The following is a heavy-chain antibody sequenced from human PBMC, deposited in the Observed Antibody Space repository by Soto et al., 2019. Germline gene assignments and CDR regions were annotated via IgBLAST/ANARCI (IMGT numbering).Heavy chain of an antibody. CDR3: AKDVSGPFRVAARGFDY. V-gene: IGHV3-43*01. Sequence: GGSLRLSCAASGFTFDDYTMHWVRQAPGKGLEWVSLISWDGGSTYYADSVKGRFTISRDNSKNSLYLQMNSLRTEDTALYYCAKDVSGPFRVAARGFDYWGQGTLVTVSS. CDR2: ISWDGGST. J-gene: IGHJ4*02. CDR1: GFTFDDYT. D-gene: IGHD2-15*01.